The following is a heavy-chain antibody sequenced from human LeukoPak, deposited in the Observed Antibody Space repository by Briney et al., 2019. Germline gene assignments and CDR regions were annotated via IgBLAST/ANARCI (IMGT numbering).Heavy chain of an antibody. J-gene: IGHJ4*02. D-gene: IGHD3-10*01. CDR2: FDPEDGET. V-gene: IGHV1-24*01. Sequence: GASVKVSCKVSGYTLTELSMHWVRQAPGKGLEWMGGFDPEDGETIYAQKFQGRVTMTEDTSTDTAYMELSSLRSEDTAVYYCATTLPELLYFRLFDYWGQGTLVTVSS. CDR1: GYTLTELS. CDR3: ATTLPELLYFRLFDY.